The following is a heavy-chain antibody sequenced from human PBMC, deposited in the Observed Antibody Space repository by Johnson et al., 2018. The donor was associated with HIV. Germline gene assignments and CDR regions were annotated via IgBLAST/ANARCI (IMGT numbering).Heavy chain of an antibody. CDR3: ARDAPDSGSYHAFDI. Sequence: QVQLVESGGGVVQPGRSLRLSCAASGFTFSSYGMHWVRQAPVKGLEWVALIWYDGTNKYYADSVKGRFTISRDNSKNTLYLQRNSRRAEDTDVYYCARDAPDSGSYHAFDIWGQGTMVTVSS. J-gene: IGHJ3*02. CDR2: IWYDGTNK. D-gene: IGHD1-26*01. CDR1: GFTFSSYG. V-gene: IGHV3-33*01.